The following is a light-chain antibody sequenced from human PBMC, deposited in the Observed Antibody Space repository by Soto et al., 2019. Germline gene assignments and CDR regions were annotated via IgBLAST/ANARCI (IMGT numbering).Light chain of an antibody. CDR1: QSVSSD. Sequence: DIEMTQSPATLSVSSGERATITCRASQSVSSDLACYHQKPRPAPRLLVDAANSRAASLANRFSGRASGTDSPTIISILHHESVVVYCWQHYGSSPQTFGEGTKVDI. CDR2: AAN. CDR3: QHYGSSPQT. J-gene: IGKJ1*01. V-gene: IGKV3-20*01.